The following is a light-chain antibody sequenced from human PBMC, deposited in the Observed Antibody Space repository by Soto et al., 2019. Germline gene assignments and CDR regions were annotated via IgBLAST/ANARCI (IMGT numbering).Light chain of an antibody. Sequence: GDRVTIPCRASQGIANFLAWYQQKPGKAPKLLIYAASTLQSGVPSRFSGSGSGTDFTLTISSLQPEDFATYYCQQLNSFPITFGPGTKVDIK. J-gene: IGKJ3*01. CDR1: QGIANF. CDR3: QQLNSFPIT. CDR2: AAS. V-gene: IGKV1-9*01.